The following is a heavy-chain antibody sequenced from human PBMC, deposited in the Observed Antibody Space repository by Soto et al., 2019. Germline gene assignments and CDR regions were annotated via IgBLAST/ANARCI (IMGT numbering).Heavy chain of an antibody. Sequence: SETLSLTCAVYGGSFSGYYWSWIRQPPGKGLEWIGEINHSGSTNYNPSLKSRVTISVDTSKNQFSLKLSSVTAADTAVYYCARGRGWRWLHHFDYWGQGTLVTVPQ. CDR1: GGSFSGYY. CDR3: ARGRGWRWLHHFDY. D-gene: IGHD5-12*01. J-gene: IGHJ4*02. CDR2: INHSGST. V-gene: IGHV4-34*01.